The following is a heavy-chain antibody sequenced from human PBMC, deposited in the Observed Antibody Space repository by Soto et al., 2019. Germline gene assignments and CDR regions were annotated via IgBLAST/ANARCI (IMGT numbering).Heavy chain of an antibody. D-gene: IGHD2-8*01. CDR3: AREIMPRTNDWYFDL. CDR1: GGSISGGVHS. CDR2: IFDSGST. V-gene: IGHV4-30-4*01. Sequence: QVQLQESGPGLVKPSVTLSLTCTVSGGSISGGVHSWSWIRQPPGKGLEWMGHIFDSGSTYYHPALKSRLTISVDTSKTQFTLRLSSVTAAGTAVYYCAREIMPRTNDWYFDLWGRGTLVTVSS. J-gene: IGHJ2*01.